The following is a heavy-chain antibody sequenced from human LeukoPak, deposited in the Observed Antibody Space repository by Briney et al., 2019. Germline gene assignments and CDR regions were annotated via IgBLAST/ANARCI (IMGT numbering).Heavy chain of an antibody. CDR1: GGSISSYY. Sequence: SETLSLTRTVSGGSISSYYWSWIRQPAGKGLEWIGRIYTSGSTNYNPSLKSRVTMSVDTSKNQFSLKLSSVTAADTAVYYCARRLGRKFGERFYYYHYMDVWGKGTTVTISS. J-gene: IGHJ6*03. CDR3: ARRLGRKFGERFYYYHYMDV. CDR2: IYTSGST. V-gene: IGHV4-4*07. D-gene: IGHD3-10*01.